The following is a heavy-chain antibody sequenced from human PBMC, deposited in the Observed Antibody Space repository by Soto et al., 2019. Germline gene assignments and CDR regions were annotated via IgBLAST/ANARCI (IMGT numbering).Heavy chain of an antibody. CDR2: MSYDGSNE. D-gene: IGHD1-26*01. CDR1: GFTFSRHA. J-gene: IGHJ4*02. Sequence: QVQLVESGGGVVQPGRSLRLSCAASGFTFSRHAMHWVRQAPGKGLEWVAVMSYDGSNEYYADSVKGRFTVSRDNSKNTLDLQMNSLRTEDTAVYYCAREEVGTVYFDYWGQGTLVTVSS. CDR3: AREEVGTVYFDY. V-gene: IGHV3-30-3*01.